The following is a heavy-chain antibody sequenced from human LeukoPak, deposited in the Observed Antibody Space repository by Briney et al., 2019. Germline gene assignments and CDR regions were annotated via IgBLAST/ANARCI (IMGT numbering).Heavy chain of an antibody. CDR1: GGSISSYY. CDR3: ARDRRGYSGYVPGYGMDV. V-gene: IGHV4-59*13. J-gene: IGHJ6*02. D-gene: IGHD5-12*01. CDR2: IYYSGST. Sequence: SETLSLTCTVSGGSISSYYWSWIRQPPGKGLEWIGYIYYSGSTNYNPSLKSRVTISVDTSKNQFSLKLSSVTAADTAVYFCARDRRGYSGYVPGYGMDVWGQGTTVTVSS.